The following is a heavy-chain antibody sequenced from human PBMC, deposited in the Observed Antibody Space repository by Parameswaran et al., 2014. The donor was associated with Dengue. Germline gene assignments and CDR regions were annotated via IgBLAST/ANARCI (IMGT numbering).Heavy chain of an antibody. CDR2: INHSGST. D-gene: IGHD2-15*01. V-gene: IGHV4-34*01. CDR3: ARGFGRRGWFDP. J-gene: IGHJ5*02. Sequence: WIRQPPGKGLEWIGEINHSGSTNYNPSLKSRVTISVDTSKNQFSLKLSSVTAADTAVYYCARGFGRRGWFDPWGQGTLVTVSS.